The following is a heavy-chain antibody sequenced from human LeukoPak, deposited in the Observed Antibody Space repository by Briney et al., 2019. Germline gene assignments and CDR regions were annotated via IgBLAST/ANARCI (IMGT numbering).Heavy chain of an antibody. CDR2: IYPRDSDT. CDR3: ARTSGYIDY. CDR1: GYSFNNYW. Sequence: GESLKISCKGSGYSFNNYWIGWVRQMPGKGLEWMGIIYPRDSDTRYSPSFHGQVTFSVDKSLTTAYLEWNGLKASDTAIYFCARTSGYIDYWGQGTLVTVSS. J-gene: IGHJ4*02. V-gene: IGHV5-51*01.